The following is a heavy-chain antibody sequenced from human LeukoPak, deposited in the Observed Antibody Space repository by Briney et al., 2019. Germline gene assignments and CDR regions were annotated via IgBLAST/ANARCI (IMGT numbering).Heavy chain of an antibody. V-gene: IGHV3-30-3*01. Sequence: GGSLRLSCAASGFTFSSYAMHWVRQAPGKGLEWVAVISYDGSNKYYADSVKGRFTISRVNSKNTLYLQMNSLRAEDTAVYYCARDRPLGQWLANLDYWGQGTLVTVSS. D-gene: IGHD6-19*01. CDR3: ARDRPLGQWLANLDY. CDR2: ISYDGSNK. J-gene: IGHJ4*02. CDR1: GFTFSSYA.